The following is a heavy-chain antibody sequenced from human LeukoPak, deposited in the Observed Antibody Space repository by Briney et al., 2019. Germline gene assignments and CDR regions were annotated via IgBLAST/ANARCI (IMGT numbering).Heavy chain of an antibody. CDR1: GGPISSYY. J-gene: IGHJ5*02. D-gene: IGHD3-10*01. CDR2: IYYSGST. Sequence: SETLSLTCTVSGGPISSYYWSWIRQPPGKGLEWIGYIYYSGSTNYNPSLKSRVTISVDTSKNQFSLKLSSVTAADTAVYYCASGEYYGSGSYFAWFDPWGQGTLVTVSS. CDR3: ASGEYYGSGSYFAWFDP. V-gene: IGHV4-59*12.